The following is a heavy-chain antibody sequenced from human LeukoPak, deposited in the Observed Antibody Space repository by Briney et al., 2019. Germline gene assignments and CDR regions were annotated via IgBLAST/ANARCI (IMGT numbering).Heavy chain of an antibody. Sequence: PGGSLRLSCAASGFTFDDYAMHWVRQAPGKGLEWVSGISWNSGSIGYADSVKGRFTISRDNAKNSLYLQMNSLRAEDTALYYCAKEGSSGLPYYYYYYMDVWGKGTTVTVSS. D-gene: IGHD6-19*01. J-gene: IGHJ6*03. CDR3: AKEGSSGLPYYYYYYMDV. V-gene: IGHV3-9*01. CDR2: ISWNSGSI. CDR1: GFTFDDYA.